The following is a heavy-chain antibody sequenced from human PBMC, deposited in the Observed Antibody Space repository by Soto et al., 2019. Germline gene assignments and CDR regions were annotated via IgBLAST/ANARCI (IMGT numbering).Heavy chain of an antibody. J-gene: IGHJ4*02. D-gene: IGHD5-12*01. CDR2: IYYTGSV. CDR1: GGSISSGGYY. Sequence: SETLSLSCSASGGSISSGGYYWSWLRQHPGKGLEWIGYIYYTGSVYYSPSLESRVLISVDTSKNQFSLKLNSVTAADTAVYYCARGPLGEYSGYDDYCGQGALVTVSS. V-gene: IGHV4-31*03. CDR3: ARGPLGEYSGYDDY.